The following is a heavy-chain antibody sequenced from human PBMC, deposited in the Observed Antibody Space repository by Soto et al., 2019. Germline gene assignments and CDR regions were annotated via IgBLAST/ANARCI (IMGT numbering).Heavy chain of an antibody. J-gene: IGHJ4*02. Sequence: QVQLVQSGAEVKKPGSSVKVSCKASGGTFSSYEINWVRQVPGQGLEWMGGIVPIFATANYAPKFQGRVTLTSDESTNTANMELHSLTSDDTAWYYWAQEAAPHSSGLEYWGQGTMVTVSS. CDR3: AQEAAPHSSGLEY. CDR2: IVPIFATA. CDR1: GGTFSSYE. V-gene: IGHV1-69*05. D-gene: IGHD2-15*01.